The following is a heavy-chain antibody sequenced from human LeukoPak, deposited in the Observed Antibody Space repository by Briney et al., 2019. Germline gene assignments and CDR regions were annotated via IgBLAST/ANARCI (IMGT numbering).Heavy chain of an antibody. CDR3: ASPVAGTDGDFFDY. V-gene: IGHV4-39*01. CDR2: IYYSGST. D-gene: IGHD6-19*01. CDR1: GGSISSSSYY. Sequence: SETLSFTCTVSGGSISSSSYYWGWIRQPPGKGLEWIGSIYYSGSTYYNPSLKSRVTISVDTSKNQFSLKLSSVTAADTAVYYCASPVAGTDGDFFDYWGQGTLVTVSS. J-gene: IGHJ4*02.